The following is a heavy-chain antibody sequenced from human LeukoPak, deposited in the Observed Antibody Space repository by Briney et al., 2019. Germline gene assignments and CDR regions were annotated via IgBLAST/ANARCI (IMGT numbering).Heavy chain of an antibody. CDR3: ARGLTLLGYCSSTSCLMNY. V-gene: IGHV3-74*01. Sequence: PGGSLRLSCAVSGVTLSSYWMHWVRHAPGKGLLWVSRIDSDGSTTDYADSVKGRFTISRDNANNTLYLQMNSLRAEDAGVYYCARGLTLLGYCSSTSCLMNYWGQGTLVTVSS. D-gene: IGHD2-2*01. J-gene: IGHJ4*02. CDR2: IDSDGSTT. CDR1: GVTLSSYW.